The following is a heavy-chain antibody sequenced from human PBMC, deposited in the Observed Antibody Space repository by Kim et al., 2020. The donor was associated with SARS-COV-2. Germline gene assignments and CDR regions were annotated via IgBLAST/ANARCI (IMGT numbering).Heavy chain of an antibody. J-gene: IGHJ4*02. CDR2: ISSGGDIM. V-gene: IGHV3-48*02. D-gene: IGHD3-9*01. Sequence: GGSLRLSCAAFGFSFNSYSLNWVRQAPGKGLEWISYISSGGDIMKYAESVKGRFTISRDNVKNSLYLQMNSLRDEDTAVYYCARDFDWNIDYWGQGTLVTVSS. CDR3: ARDFDWNIDY. CDR1: GFSFNSYS.